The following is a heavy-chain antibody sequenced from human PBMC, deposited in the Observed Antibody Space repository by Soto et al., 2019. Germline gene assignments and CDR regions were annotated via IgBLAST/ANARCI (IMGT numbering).Heavy chain of an antibody. CDR3: AIYSSGWYPLDY. D-gene: IGHD6-19*01. V-gene: IGHV3-30*03. CDR1: VFTXSSYG. Sequence: GGSLRLSCAASVFTXSSYGMHWVRQAPGKGLEWVAVISYDGSNKYYADSVKGRFTISRDNSKNTLYLQMNSLRAEDTAVYYCAIYSSGWYPLDYWGQGTLVTVSS. CDR2: ISYDGSNK. J-gene: IGHJ4*02.